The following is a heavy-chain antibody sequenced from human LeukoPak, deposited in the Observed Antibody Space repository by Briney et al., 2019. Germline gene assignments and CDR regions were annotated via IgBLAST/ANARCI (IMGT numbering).Heavy chain of an antibody. CDR2: ISSSSSYI. CDR1: GFTFSSYS. D-gene: IGHD6-19*01. CDR3: ARAIAVAGTFRGG. Sequence: GGSLRLSCAASGFTFSSYSMNWVRQAPGKGLEWVSSISSSSSYIYYADSVKGRFTISRDDAKNSLYLQMNSLRAEDTAVYYCARAIAVAGTFRGGWGQGTLVTVSS. J-gene: IGHJ4*02. V-gene: IGHV3-21*01.